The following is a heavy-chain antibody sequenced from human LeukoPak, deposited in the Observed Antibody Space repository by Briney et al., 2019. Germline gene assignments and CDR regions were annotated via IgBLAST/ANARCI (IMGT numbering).Heavy chain of an antibody. CDR3: ARDHPLRIAVAGGFDY. CDR1: GFTFSNYV. Sequence: GGSLRLSCAASGFTFSNYVIHWVRQAPGKGLEWVAVISYDGSNKYYADSVKGRFTISRDNSKNTLYLQMNSLRAEDTAVYYCARDHPLRIAVAGGFDYWGQGTLVTVSS. D-gene: IGHD6-19*01. CDR2: ISYDGSNK. V-gene: IGHV3-30-3*01. J-gene: IGHJ4*02.